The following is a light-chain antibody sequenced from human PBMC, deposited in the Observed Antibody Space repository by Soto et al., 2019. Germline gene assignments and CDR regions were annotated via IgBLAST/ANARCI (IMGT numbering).Light chain of an antibody. CDR2: GDS. V-gene: IGLV1-40*01. Sequence: QSVLTQPPSVSGAPGQRVTISCTGSSSNIGAGYHVHWYQQLPGAAPKLLIFGDSNRPSGAPDRFSGSKSGTSASLAITGLQADDEADYYCQSSDSRLSGSDVFGTGTKVTVL. CDR1: SSNIGAGYH. CDR3: QSSDSRLSGSDV. J-gene: IGLJ1*01.